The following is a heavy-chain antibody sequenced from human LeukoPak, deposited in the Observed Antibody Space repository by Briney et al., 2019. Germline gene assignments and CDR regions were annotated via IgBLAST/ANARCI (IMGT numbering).Heavy chain of an antibody. J-gene: IGHJ6*03. D-gene: IGHD3-3*01. V-gene: IGHV4-38-2*01. Sequence: SETLSLTCAVSGYSFSSGYYWGWIRQPPGKGLEWIGSIYHSGSTYYNPSLKSRVTISVDTSKNQFSLKLSSVTAADTAVYYCARSYYDFWSGSLHYYYYYYMDVWGKGTTVTVSS. CDR3: ARSYYDFWSGSLHYYYYYYMDV. CDR2: IYHSGST. CDR1: GYSFSSGYY.